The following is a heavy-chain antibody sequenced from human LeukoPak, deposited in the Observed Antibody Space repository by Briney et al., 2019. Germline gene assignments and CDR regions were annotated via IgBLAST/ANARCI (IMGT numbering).Heavy chain of an antibody. CDR1: GYTFTGYY. CDR3: ARDPYSGSYYY. J-gene: IGHJ4*02. V-gene: IGHV1-2*02. Sequence: GASVKVSCKASGYTFTGYYMHWVRQAPGQGLEWVAWINPNGGGTNYAQQFQGRVTTSSDTSISTAYMELSSLRSDDTAVYYCARDPYSGSYYYWGQGTLVTVSS. D-gene: IGHD1-26*01. CDR2: INPNGGGT.